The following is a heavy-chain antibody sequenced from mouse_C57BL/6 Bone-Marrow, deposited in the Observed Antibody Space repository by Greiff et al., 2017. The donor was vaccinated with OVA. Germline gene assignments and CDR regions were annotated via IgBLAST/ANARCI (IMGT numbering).Heavy chain of an antibody. CDR2: IYPRSGNT. CDR1: GYTFTSYG. Sequence: VQLQQSGAELARPGASVKLSCKASGYTFTSYGISWVKQRTGQGLEWIGEIYPRSGNTYYNEKFKGKATLTADKSSSTAYMELRSLTSVDSAVYFCARGGLIYYYGSRYFDVWGTGTTVTVSS. J-gene: IGHJ1*03. CDR3: ARGGLIYYYGSRYFDV. V-gene: IGHV1-81*01. D-gene: IGHD1-1*01.